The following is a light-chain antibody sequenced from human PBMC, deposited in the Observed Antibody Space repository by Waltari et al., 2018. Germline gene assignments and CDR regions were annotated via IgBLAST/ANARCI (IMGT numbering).Light chain of an antibody. J-gene: IGLJ2*01. CDR3: ATRDEGPTVV. V-gene: IGLV1-47*02. Sequence: QSVLIQPPSASGPPGQSVTLSRSGRLSNIGTQYVYWYQQLPGPAPHPLVYFTHQPPSGVPDRFSASKSGTSASLAISGLRFEDEGDYYCATRDEGPTVVFGGGTKVTVL. CDR1: LSNIGTQY. CDR2: FTH.